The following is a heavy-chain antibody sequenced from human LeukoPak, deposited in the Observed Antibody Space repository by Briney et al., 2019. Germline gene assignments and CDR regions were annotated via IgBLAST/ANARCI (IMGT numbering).Heavy chain of an antibody. Sequence: GASVKVSCKSSGYTFTDYYMHWVRHAPGQGLEWMVWINPNGGGTNYAQSFQGRVTMTRDTSIGTAYMELSSLISDDTAIYYCARENNSGWYRKAAFDYWGQGTLVTVTS. D-gene: IGHD6-19*01. CDR2: INPNGGGT. CDR1: GYTFTDYY. V-gene: IGHV1-2*02. CDR3: ARENNSGWYRKAAFDY. J-gene: IGHJ4*02.